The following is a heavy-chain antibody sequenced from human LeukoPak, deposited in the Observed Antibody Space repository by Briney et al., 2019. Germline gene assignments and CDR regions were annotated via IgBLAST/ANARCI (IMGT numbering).Heavy chain of an antibody. CDR1: GFTFSSYW. V-gene: IGHV3-74*01. J-gene: IGHJ4*02. D-gene: IGHD5-24*01. CDR3: ARDKSYNLDC. Sequence: PGGSLRLSCAASGFTFSSYWMHWVRQVPGKGLVWVSHINSDGSSITYADSVKGRFTISRDNAENTLHLKMDSLRAEDTAVYYCARDKSYNLDCWGQGTLVTVSS. CDR2: INSDGSSI.